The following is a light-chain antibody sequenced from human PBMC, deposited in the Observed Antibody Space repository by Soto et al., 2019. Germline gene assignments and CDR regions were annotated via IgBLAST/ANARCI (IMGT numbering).Light chain of an antibody. CDR2: DVN. V-gene: IGLV2-14*03. Sequence: QSALPQPASVSGSPGQSITISCTGTSSDVGGSNYVSWYQQHPGKAPKLMIYDVNNRPSGISNRFSGSKSGNTASLTISGLQAEDEADYYCSSYRSGSTLVFGGGTKLTVL. CDR1: SSDVGGSNY. J-gene: IGLJ2*01. CDR3: SSYRSGSTLV.